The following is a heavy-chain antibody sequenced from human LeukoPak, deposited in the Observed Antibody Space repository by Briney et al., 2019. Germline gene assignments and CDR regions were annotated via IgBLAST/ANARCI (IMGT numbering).Heavy chain of an antibody. CDR1: GFTFSSYS. J-gene: IGHJ6*03. V-gene: IGHV3-48*04. CDR3: ARASKTLGYCTSTSCHYYYYMDV. CDR2: ISISSSSI. Sequence: GGSLRLSCAASGFTFSSYSMNWVRQSPGKGLEWVSYISISSSSIFYADSVKGRFTISRDNDKISLYLQMNSLRAEDTAVYYCARASKTLGYCTSTSCHYYYYMDVWGKGTTVAVSS. D-gene: IGHD2-2*01.